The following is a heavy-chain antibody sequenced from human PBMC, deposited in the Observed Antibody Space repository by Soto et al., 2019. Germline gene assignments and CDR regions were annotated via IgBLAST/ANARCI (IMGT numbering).Heavy chain of an antibody. D-gene: IGHD3-10*01. CDR3: ARGLKYYYGSGSPNREYYYYYMDV. Sequence: SETLSLTCAVYGGSFSGYYWSWIRQPPGKGLEWIGEINHSGSTNYNPSLKSRVTISVDTSKNQFSLKLSSVTAADTAVYYCARGLKYYYGSGSPNREYYYYYMDVWGKGTTVTVSS. J-gene: IGHJ6*03. CDR1: GGSFSGYY. V-gene: IGHV4-34*01. CDR2: INHSGST.